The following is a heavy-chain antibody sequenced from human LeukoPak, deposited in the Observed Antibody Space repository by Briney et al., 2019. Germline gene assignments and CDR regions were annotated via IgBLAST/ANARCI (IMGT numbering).Heavy chain of an antibody. D-gene: IGHD6-19*01. CDR3: ARYSVAGTWYYFDY. V-gene: IGHV4-61*01. Sequence: SSETLSLTCTVSGGSVSSGSYYWSWIRQPPGKGLEWIGYIYYSGSTNYNPSLKSRVTISVDTSKNQFSLKLSSATAADTAVYYCARYSVAGTWYYFDYWGQGTLVTVSS. CDR1: GGSVSSGSYY. J-gene: IGHJ4*02. CDR2: IYYSGST.